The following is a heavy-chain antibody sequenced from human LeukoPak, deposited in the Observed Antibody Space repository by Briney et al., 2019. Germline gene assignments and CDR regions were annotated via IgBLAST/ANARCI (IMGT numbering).Heavy chain of an antibody. V-gene: IGHV3-11*06. CDR2: ISSSSSYT. CDR3: ARSVVVTDAIDY. D-gene: IGHD2-21*02. J-gene: IGHJ4*02. Sequence: GGSLRLSCAASGFTFSDYYMSWIRQAPGKGLEWVSYISSSSSYTNYADSVKGRFTISRDNAKNSLYLQMNSLRAEDTAVCYCARSVVVTDAIDYWGQGTLVTASS. CDR1: GFTFSDYY.